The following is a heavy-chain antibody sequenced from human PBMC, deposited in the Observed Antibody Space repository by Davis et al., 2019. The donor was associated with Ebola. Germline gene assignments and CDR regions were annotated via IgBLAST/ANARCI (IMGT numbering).Heavy chain of an antibody. D-gene: IGHD3-22*01. CDR3: ARDRDYYDSSGYYYVFDY. V-gene: IGHV3-23*01. J-gene: IGHJ4*02. Sequence: GESLKISCAASGFTFNSYAMSWVRQAPGKGLEWVSAISGSGGSTYYADSVAGRFTISRDNAKNSLYLQMNSLRAEDTAVYYCARDRDYYDSSGYYYVFDYWGQGTLVTVSS. CDR1: GFTFNSYA. CDR2: ISGSGGST.